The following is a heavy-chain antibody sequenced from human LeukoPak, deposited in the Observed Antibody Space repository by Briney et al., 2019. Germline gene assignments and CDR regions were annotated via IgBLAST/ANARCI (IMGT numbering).Heavy chain of an antibody. Sequence: GGSLRLFCAGSGFTFSSYWMHWVRQAPGKGPVWVSRINSDGSSTRYADSVKGRFTISRDNARDTVYLQMNSLRAEDTTVYYCVRGYYYGMDVWGQGTTVTVSS. CDR3: VRGYYYGMDV. CDR1: GFTFSSYW. V-gene: IGHV3-74*01. CDR2: INSDGSST. J-gene: IGHJ6*02.